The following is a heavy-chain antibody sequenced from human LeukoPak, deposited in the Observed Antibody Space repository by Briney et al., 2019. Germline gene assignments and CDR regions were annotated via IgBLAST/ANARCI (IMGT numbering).Heavy chain of an antibody. J-gene: IGHJ4*02. Sequence: PGRSLRLSCAASGFTLSSYAMHWVRQAPGKGLEWVAVISYDGSNKYYADSTKGRFTISRDNSKNTLYLQMNSLRAEDTAVYYCARALSAEVAAALEYWGQGTLVTVSS. V-gene: IGHV3-30-3*01. CDR2: ISYDGSNK. D-gene: IGHD6-13*01. CDR3: ARALSAEVAAALEY. CDR1: GFTLSSYA.